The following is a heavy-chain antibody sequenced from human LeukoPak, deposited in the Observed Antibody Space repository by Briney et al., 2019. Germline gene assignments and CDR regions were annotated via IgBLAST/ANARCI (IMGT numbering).Heavy chain of an antibody. CDR2: ISTNGDST. CDR3: ARYCNGDNCYSGYDY. J-gene: IGHJ4*02. V-gene: IGHV3-64*01. CDR1: GFTFNKYA. Sequence: GGSLRLSCAASGFTFNKYALHWVRQAPGEGLEYVSAISTNGDSTYYANSVKGRFTISRDNSKNTLYLQMGSLRAEDMAVYYCARYCNGDNCYSGYDYWGQGTLVTVSS. D-gene: IGHD2-15*01.